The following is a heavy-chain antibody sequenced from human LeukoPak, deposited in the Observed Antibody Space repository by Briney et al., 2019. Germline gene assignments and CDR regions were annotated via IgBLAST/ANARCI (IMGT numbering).Heavy chain of an antibody. CDR2: IYYSGST. V-gene: IGHV4-59*05. CDR1: GGSISSYY. Sequence: SETLSLTCTVSGGSISSYYWSWIRQPPGKGLEWIGSIYYSGSTYYNPSLKSRVTISVDTSKNQFSLKLSSVTAADTAVYYCARRGGYFDYWGQGTLVTVSS. CDR3: ARRGGYFDY. J-gene: IGHJ4*02.